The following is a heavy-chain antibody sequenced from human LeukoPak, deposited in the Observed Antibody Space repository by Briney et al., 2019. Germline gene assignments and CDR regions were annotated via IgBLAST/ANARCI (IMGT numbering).Heavy chain of an antibody. CDR2: IYYSGST. V-gene: IGHV4-59*08. CDR1: GGSISTYY. J-gene: IGHJ4*02. Sequence: SETLSLTCTVSGGSISTYYWTWIRQPPGKGLEWIGYIYYSGSTDYNPSLKSRVTISVDTSKNQFSLKLTSVTAADTAVYYCARHYYDRTGYFYRDYWGQGTLVTVSS. CDR3: ARHYYDRTGYFYRDY. D-gene: IGHD3-22*01.